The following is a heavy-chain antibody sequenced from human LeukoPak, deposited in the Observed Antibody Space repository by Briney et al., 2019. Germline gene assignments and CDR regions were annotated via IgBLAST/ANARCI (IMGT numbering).Heavy chain of an antibody. CDR2: ISSSSSTI. CDR1: GFTFSSYS. D-gene: IGHD3-3*02. CDR3: ARDYFISGPEGRWCDP. Sequence: GGSLRLSCAASGFTFSSYSMNWVRQAPGTGLELVSYISSSSSTISYVDSVKGRFTITRDNAKTSLYLQLNSLTDEHTAVYYCARDYFISGPEGRWCDPWGQGTLVTVSS. J-gene: IGHJ5*02. V-gene: IGHV3-48*02.